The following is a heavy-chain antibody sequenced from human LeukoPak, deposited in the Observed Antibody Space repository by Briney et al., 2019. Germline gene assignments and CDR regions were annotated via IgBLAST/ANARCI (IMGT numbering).Heavy chain of an antibody. Sequence: GRSLRLSCAASGFTFDDYAMHWVRQAPGKGLEWVSGISWNSGSIGYADSVKGRFTISRDYSKNTLYLQMNSLRPEDTAVYFCARDNWYDYLADALDIWGQGTMVTVSS. CDR1: GFTFDDYA. CDR2: ISWNSGSI. V-gene: IGHV3-9*01. J-gene: IGHJ3*02. D-gene: IGHD1-1*01. CDR3: ARDNWYDYLADALDI.